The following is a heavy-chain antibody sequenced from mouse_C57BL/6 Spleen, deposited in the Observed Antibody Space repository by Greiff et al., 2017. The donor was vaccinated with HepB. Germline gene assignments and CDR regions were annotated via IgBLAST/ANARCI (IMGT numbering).Heavy chain of an antibody. V-gene: IGHV1-82*01. Sequence: VQLQQSGPELVKPGASVKISCKASGYAFSSSWMNWVKQRPGKGLEWIGRIYPGDGDTNYNGKFKGKATLTADKSSSTAYLQLSSLTSEDSAVYLCARAPFAYWGQGTLVTVSA. CDR1: GYAFSSSW. CDR2: IYPGDGDT. J-gene: IGHJ3*01. CDR3: ARAPFAY.